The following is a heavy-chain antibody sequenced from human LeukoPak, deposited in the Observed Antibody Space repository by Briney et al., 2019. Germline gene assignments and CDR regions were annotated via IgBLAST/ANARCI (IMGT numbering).Heavy chain of an antibody. CDR1: GFTFSDYY. V-gene: IGHV3-11*01. J-gene: IGHJ4*02. CDR3: ARTPYSSGWYDYPYFDY. CDR2: ISSSGSTI. Sequence: GGCLRLSCAASGFTFSDYYMSWIRQAPGKGLEWVSYISSSGSTIYYADSVKGRFTISRDNAKNSLYLQMSSLRAEDTAVYYCARTPYSSGWYDYPYFDYWGQGTLVTVSS. D-gene: IGHD6-19*01.